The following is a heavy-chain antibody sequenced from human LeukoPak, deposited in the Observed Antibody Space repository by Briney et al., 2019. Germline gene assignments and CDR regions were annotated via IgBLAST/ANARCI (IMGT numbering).Heavy chain of an antibody. CDR2: ISWNSGSI. V-gene: IGHV3-9*01. Sequence: PGGSLRLSCAASGFTFDDYAMHWVRQAPGKGLEWVSGISWNSGSIGYADSVKGRFTISRDNAKNSLYLQMNSLRAEDTALYYCAKDIDYDSSGYYFDYWGQGTLVTVSS. D-gene: IGHD3-22*01. J-gene: IGHJ4*02. CDR1: GFTFDDYA. CDR3: AKDIDYDSSGYYFDY.